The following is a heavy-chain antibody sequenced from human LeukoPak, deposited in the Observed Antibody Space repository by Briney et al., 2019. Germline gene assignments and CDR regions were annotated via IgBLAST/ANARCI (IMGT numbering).Heavy chain of an antibody. D-gene: IGHD6-13*01. Sequence: GGSLRLSCAASGFTVSSNYMSWVRQAPGKGLEWVSVIYSGGSTYYADSVKGRFTISRDNSKNTLYLQMNSLRAEDTAVYYCARGQQLDPYYFDYWGQGTLVTVSS. J-gene: IGHJ4*02. CDR2: IYSGGST. CDR1: GFTVSSNY. CDR3: ARGQQLDPYYFDY. V-gene: IGHV3-53*01.